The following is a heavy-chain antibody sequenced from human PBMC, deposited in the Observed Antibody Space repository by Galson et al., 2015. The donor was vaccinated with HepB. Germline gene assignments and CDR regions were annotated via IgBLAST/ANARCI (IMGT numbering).Heavy chain of an antibody. V-gene: IGHV3-23*01. CDR3: ARDPVWPRRLGPGGYFDY. Sequence: SLRLSCAASGFTFSSYAMSWARQAPGKGLEWVSAISGSGGSTYYADSVKGRFTISRDNSKNTLYLQMNSLRAEDTAVYYCARDPVWPRRLGPGGYFDYWGQGTLVTVSS. CDR2: ISGSGGST. D-gene: IGHD1-1*01. J-gene: IGHJ4*02. CDR1: GFTFSSYA.